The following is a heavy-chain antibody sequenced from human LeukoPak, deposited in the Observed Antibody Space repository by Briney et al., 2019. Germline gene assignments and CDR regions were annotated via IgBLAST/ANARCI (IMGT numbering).Heavy chain of an antibody. CDR3: ARDAPAGEKPEYFFDY. V-gene: IGHV3-48*04. Sequence: GGSLRLSCEASGFIFSDYNMNWVRQAPGKGLEWLSFIDSSSSTIYYADSVKGRFAISRDNAKNSVYLQMNSLRAEDTAVYYCARDAPAGEKPEYFFDYWGQGTLVTVSS. D-gene: IGHD2/OR15-2a*01. CDR1: GFIFSDYN. J-gene: IGHJ4*02. CDR2: IDSSSSTI.